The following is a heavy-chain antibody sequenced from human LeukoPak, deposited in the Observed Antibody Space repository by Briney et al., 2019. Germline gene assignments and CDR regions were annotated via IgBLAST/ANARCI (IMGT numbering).Heavy chain of an antibody. J-gene: IGHJ4*02. CDR2: IYYSGST. CDR1: GGSISSSSYY. Sequence: SETLSLTCTVSGGSISSSSYYWGWIRQPPGKGLEWTGSIYYSGSTYYNPSLKSRVTISADTSKNQFSLKLSSVTAADTAVYYCARHLAVADPTIDYWGQGTLVTVSS. D-gene: IGHD6-19*01. V-gene: IGHV4-39*01. CDR3: ARHLAVADPTIDY.